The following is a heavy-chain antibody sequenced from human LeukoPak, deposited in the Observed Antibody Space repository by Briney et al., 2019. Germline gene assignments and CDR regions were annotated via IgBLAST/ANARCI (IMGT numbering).Heavy chain of an antibody. CDR3: ASADDGVYFDY. Sequence: SETLSLTCTVSGGSISSYYWSWIRQPPGKGLEWIGYIYYSGGTNYNPPLKSRVTISVDTSKNQFSLKLSSVTAADTAVYYCASADDGVYFDYWGQGTLVTVSS. J-gene: IGHJ4*02. CDR2: IYYSGGT. CDR1: GGSISSYY. V-gene: IGHV4-59*01. D-gene: IGHD5-24*01.